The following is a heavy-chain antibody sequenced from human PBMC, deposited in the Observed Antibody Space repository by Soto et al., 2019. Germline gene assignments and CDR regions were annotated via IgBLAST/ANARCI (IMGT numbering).Heavy chain of an antibody. J-gene: IGHJ4*02. V-gene: IGHV4-61*01. CDR1: GGSVSSGSYY. CDR3: ASQAVAGARVGYY. CDR2: IYYSGST. D-gene: IGHD6-19*01. Sequence: SETLSLTCTVSGGSVSSGSYYWSWIRQPPGKGLEWIGYIYYSGSTNYNPSLKSRVTISVDTSKNQFSLKLSSVTAADTAVYYCASQAVAGARVGYYWGQGTLVTVSS.